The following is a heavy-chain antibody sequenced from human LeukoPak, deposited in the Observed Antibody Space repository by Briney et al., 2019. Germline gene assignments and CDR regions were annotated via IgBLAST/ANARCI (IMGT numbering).Heavy chain of an antibody. D-gene: IGHD3-22*01. CDR1: GGSISSGDYY. CDR3: ARERYYDPDAFDI. CDR2: IYYSGST. V-gene: IGHV4-30-4*01. Sequence: SQTLSLTCTVSGGSISSGDYYWSWIRQPPGKGLEWIGYIYYSGSTYYNPSLKSRVTISVDTSKNQFSLKLSSMTAADTAVYYCARERYYDPDAFDIWGQGTMVTVSS. J-gene: IGHJ3*02.